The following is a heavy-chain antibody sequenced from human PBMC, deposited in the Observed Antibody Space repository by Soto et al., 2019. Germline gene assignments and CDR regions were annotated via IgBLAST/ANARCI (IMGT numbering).Heavy chain of an antibody. V-gene: IGHV1-3*02. J-gene: IGHJ4*02. CDR3: ARGGGILTGYWTFDY. CDR1: VYTFTSYA. CDR2: SNAGNGNT. Sequence: ASVKVSCKASVYTFTSYAMHWVRQAPGQRLEWMGWSNAGNGNTKYSQEFQGRVTITRDTSASTAYMELSRLRSEDMAVYYCARGGGILTGYWTFDYWGQGTLVTVSS. D-gene: IGHD3-9*01.